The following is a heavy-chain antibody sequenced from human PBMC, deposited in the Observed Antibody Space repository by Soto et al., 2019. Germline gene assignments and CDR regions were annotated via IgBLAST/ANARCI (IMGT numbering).Heavy chain of an antibody. V-gene: IGHV1-69*01. Sequence: QVQLVQSGAEVKKPGSSVKVSCKAPGGTFSSYAISWVRQAPGQGLEWMGGIIPISDTTNYAQKFQGRVTITADESTSTAYMELSSLRSEDTAVYYCARSQGSSTSLEIYYYYYYGMDVWGQGTTVTVSS. J-gene: IGHJ6*02. CDR1: GGTFSSYA. D-gene: IGHD2-2*01. CDR3: ARSQGSSTSLEIYYYYYYGMDV. CDR2: IIPISDTT.